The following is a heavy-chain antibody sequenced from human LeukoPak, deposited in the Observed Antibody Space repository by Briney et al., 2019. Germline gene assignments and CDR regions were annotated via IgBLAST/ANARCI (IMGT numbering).Heavy chain of an antibody. CDR1: GFTFDDYA. D-gene: IGHD3-10*01. V-gene: IGHV3-9*01. J-gene: IGHJ4*02. Sequence: PGRSLRLSCAASGFTFDDYAMHWVRQAPGKGLEWVSGISWNSGSIGYADSVKGRFTISRDNAKNSLYLQMNSLRAEDTALYYCAKDERFQGGGEVIDYWGQGTLVTVSS. CDR2: ISWNSGSI. CDR3: AKDERFQGGGEVIDY.